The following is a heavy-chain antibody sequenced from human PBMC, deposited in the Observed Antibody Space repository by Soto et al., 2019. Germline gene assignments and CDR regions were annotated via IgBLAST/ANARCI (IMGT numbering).Heavy chain of an antibody. CDR2: IYYSGST. CDR3: AREGAAPYYYYGMDV. D-gene: IGHD6-6*01. J-gene: IGHJ6*02. Sequence: PSETLPLTCTVSGGSISSGGYFWSWIRQHPGKGLEWIGFIYYSGSTYYNPSLKSRVTISVDTSKNQFSLKLSSVTAADTAVYYCAREGAAPYYYYGMDVWGQGTTVTVSS. CDR1: GGSISSGGYF. V-gene: IGHV4-31*03.